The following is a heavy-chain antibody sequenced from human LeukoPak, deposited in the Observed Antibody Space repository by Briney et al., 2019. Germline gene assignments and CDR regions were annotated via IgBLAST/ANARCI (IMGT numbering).Heavy chain of an antibody. Sequence: PSETLSLTCTVSGASISRHYWSWIRQPPGKGLEWIGYIYYSGSTNYNPSLKGRVTMSVDTSKNQLSLNLSSVTAADTAVYYCAAKPVVPAAQGHYFDPWGQGTLVTVSS. CDR2: IYYSGST. D-gene: IGHD2-2*01. V-gene: IGHV4-59*11. CDR3: AAKPVVPAAQGHYFDP. CDR1: GASISRHY. J-gene: IGHJ5*02.